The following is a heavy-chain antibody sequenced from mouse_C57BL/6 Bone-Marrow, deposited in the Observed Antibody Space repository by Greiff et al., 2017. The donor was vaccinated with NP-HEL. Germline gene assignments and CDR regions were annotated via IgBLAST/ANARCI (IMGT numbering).Heavy chain of an antibody. J-gene: IGHJ3*01. Sequence: EVKLMESGPGLVKPSQSLSLTCSVTGYSITSGYYWNWIRQFPGNKLEWMGYISYDGSNNYNPSLKNRISITRDTSKNQFFLKLNSVTTEDTATYYCARGGLLRAYWGQGTLVTVSA. V-gene: IGHV3-6*01. CDR2: ISYDGSN. CDR3: ARGGLLRAY. D-gene: IGHD1-1*01. CDR1: GYSITSGYY.